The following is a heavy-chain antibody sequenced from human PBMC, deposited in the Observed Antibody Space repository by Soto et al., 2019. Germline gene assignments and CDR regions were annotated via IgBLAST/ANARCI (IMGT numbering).Heavy chain of an antibody. D-gene: IGHD2-2*01. V-gene: IGHV3-30*18. CDR3: AKDTRDIVVVPAAMMYYYGMDV. CDR1: GFTFSSYG. CDR2: ISYDGSNK. Sequence: QVQLVESGGGVVQPGRSRRLSCAASGFTFSSYGMHWVRQAPGKGLEWVAVISYDGSNKYYADSVKGRFTISRDNSKNTLYLQMNSLRAEDTAVYYCAKDTRDIVVVPAAMMYYYGMDVCGQGTTVTVSS. J-gene: IGHJ6*02.